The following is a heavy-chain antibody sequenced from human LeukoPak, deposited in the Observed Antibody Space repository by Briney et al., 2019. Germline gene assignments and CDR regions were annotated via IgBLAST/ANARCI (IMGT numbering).Heavy chain of an antibody. CDR3: ARGIEASSGWYVIDY. J-gene: IGHJ4*02. Sequence: ASVKVSCKASGYTFIDYAMHWVRQAPGQRLEWMGWINAGNGNTKYLQKFQGRVIITRDTSATIAYMELSRLRSEDTAVYYCARGIEASSGWYVIDYWGQGTLVIVSS. CDR1: GYTFIDYA. D-gene: IGHD6-19*01. V-gene: IGHV1-3*01. CDR2: INAGNGNT.